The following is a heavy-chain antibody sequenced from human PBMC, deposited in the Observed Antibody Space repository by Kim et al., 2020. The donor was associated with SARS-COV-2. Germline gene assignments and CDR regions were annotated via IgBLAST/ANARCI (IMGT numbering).Heavy chain of an antibody. D-gene: IGHD3-3*01. Sequence: SETLSLTCTVSGGSISSYYWSWIRQPPGKGLEWIGYIYYSGSTNYNPSLKSRVTISVDTSKNQFSLKLSSVTAADTAVYYCARDQAGYYDFWSGHRGDAFDIWGQGTMVTVSS. CDR1: GGSISSYY. CDR2: IYYSGST. V-gene: IGHV4-59*13. CDR3: ARDQAGYYDFWSGHRGDAFDI. J-gene: IGHJ3*02.